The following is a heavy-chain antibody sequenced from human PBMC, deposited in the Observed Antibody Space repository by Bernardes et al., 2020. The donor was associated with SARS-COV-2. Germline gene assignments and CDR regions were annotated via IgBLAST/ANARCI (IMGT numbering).Heavy chain of an antibody. CDR2: INHSGST. CDR3: ARLGYCSSTSCPLGWNYALDRDDY. Sequence: SETLSLTCAVYGGSFSGYYWSWIRQPPGKGLEWIGEINHSGSTNYNPSLKSRVTISVDTSKNQFSLKLSSVTAADTAVYYCARLGYCSSTSCPLGWNYALDRDDYWGQGTLVTVSS. CDR1: GGSFSGYY. D-gene: IGHD2-2*01. V-gene: IGHV4-34*01. J-gene: IGHJ4*02.